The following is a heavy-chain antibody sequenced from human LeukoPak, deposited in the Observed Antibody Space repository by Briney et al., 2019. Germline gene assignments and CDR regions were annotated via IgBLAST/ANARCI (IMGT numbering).Heavy chain of an antibody. CDR1: GGSFSGYY. J-gene: IGHJ4*02. Sequence: SEILSLTCAVYGGSFSGYYWSWIRQPPGKGLEWIGEINHSGSTNYNPSLKSRVTISVDTSKNQFSLKLSSVTAADTAVYYCARGRRGYSYGVEKKFDYWGQGTLVTVSS. D-gene: IGHD5-18*01. V-gene: IGHV4-34*01. CDR3: ARGRRGYSYGVEKKFDY. CDR2: INHSGST.